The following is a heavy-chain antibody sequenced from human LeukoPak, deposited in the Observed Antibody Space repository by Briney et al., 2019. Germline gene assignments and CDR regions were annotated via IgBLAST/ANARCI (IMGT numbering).Heavy chain of an antibody. J-gene: IGHJ4*02. Sequence: GSLILSCAASGFTFSNYWMSWVRQAPGKGLEWVANIKQDGSEKNYVDSVKGRFTISRDNAKNSLYLQMNSLRAEDTAVYYCANEGEIGYGYFYWGQGTLVTVSS. D-gene: IGHD5-18*01. CDR2: IKQDGSEK. V-gene: IGHV3-7*01. CDR1: GFTFSNYW. CDR3: ANEGEIGYGYFY.